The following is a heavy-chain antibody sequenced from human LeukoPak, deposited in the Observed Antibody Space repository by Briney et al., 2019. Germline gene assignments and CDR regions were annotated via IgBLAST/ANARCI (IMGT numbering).Heavy chain of an antibody. Sequence: SETLSLTCTVSGVSVSSGNYYRSWIRQPPGKGLEWIGYVYKSGGTNYNPSLKGRVTISVDTSKNQFSLKLSSVTTADTAVYYCARISLTMRDAFDIWGQGTTVTVST. CDR3: ARISLTMRDAFDI. V-gene: IGHV4-61*01. CDR2: VYKSGGT. D-gene: IGHD4/OR15-4a*01. J-gene: IGHJ3*02. CDR1: GVSVSSGNYY.